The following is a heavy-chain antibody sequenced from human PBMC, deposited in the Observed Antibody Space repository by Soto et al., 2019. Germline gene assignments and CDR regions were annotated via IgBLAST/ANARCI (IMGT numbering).Heavy chain of an antibody. CDR3: ARDRGYSGYDRRRFDY. D-gene: IGHD5-12*01. J-gene: IGHJ4*02. CDR1: GGSISSSNW. CDR2: IYHSGST. V-gene: IGHV4-4*02. Sequence: LSETLSLTCAVSGGSISSSNWWSWVRQPPGKGLEWIGEIYHSGSTNYNPSLKSRVTISVDKSKNQFSLKLSSVTAADTAVYYCARDRGYSGYDRRRFDYWGQGTLVTVSS.